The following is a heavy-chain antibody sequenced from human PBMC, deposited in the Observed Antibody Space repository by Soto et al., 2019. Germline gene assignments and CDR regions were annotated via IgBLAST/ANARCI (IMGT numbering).Heavy chain of an antibody. D-gene: IGHD3-10*01. V-gene: IGHV3-23*01. CDR3: AKKVNSGPGSQYFDF. J-gene: IGHJ4*02. Sequence: GGSLRLSCAVSGFTFSSYSMSWVRQAPGKGLEWVSGFSTGGDGGTAYYTDSVKGRFTISRDNSKNTLFLQMNSLRAEDTAIYYCAKKVNSGPGSQYFDFWGQGTLVTVSS. CDR1: GFTFSSYS. CDR2: FSTGGDGGTA.